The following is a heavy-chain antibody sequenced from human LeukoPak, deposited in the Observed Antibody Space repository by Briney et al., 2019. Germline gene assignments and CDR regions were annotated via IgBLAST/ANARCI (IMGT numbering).Heavy chain of an antibody. CDR3: ARGGDVSYYYYYYMDV. J-gene: IGHJ6*03. CDR1: GGSISSYY. V-gene: IGHV4-59*01. Sequence: SETLSLTCTVSGGSISSYYWSWIRQPPGKGLEWIGYIYYSGSTNYNPSLKSRVTISVDTSKNQFSLKLSSVTAADTAVYYCARGGDVSYYYYYYMDVWGKGTTVTVSS. D-gene: IGHD4-17*01. CDR2: IYYSGST.